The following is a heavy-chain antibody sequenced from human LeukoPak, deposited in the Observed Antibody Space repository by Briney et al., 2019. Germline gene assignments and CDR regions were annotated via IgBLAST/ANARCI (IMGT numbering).Heavy chain of an antibody. V-gene: IGHV3-21*01. CDR2: ISSSSSYI. CDR1: GFTFSSYS. Sequence: GGSLRLSCAASGFTFSSYSMNWVRQAPGKGLEWVSSISSSSSYIYYADSVKGRFTISRDNAKNSLYLQMNSLRAEDTAVYYCARDQSIYGFWSGYSGGYGMDVWGQGTTVTVSS. J-gene: IGHJ6*02. CDR3: ARDQSIYGFWSGYSGGYGMDV. D-gene: IGHD3-3*01.